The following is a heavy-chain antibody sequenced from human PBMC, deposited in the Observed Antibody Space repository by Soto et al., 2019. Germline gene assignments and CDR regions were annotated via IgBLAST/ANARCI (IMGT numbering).Heavy chain of an antibody. D-gene: IGHD3-10*01. Sequence: SETLSLTCTVSGGSISSSSYYWGWIRQPPGKGLEWIGSIYYSGSTYYNPSLKSRVTISVDTSKNQFSLKLSSVTAADTAVYYCARSPTTIYGSRSYYNEPFDYWGQGTLVTVSS. J-gene: IGHJ4*02. CDR2: IYYSGST. V-gene: IGHV4-39*01. CDR1: GGSISSSSYY. CDR3: ARSPTTIYGSRSYYNEPFDY.